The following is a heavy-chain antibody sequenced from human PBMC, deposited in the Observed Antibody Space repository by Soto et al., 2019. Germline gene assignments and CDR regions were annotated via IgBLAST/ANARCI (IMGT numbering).Heavy chain of an antibody. D-gene: IGHD3-16*02. CDR3: ARTGHYDYIWGSYRSGYFDY. Sequence: SETLSLTCAVYGGSFSGYYWSWIRQPPGKGLEWIGEINHSGSTNYNPSLKSRVTISVDTSKNQFSLKLSSVTAADTAVYYCARTGHYDYIWGSYRSGYFDYWGQGTLVTVSS. CDR1: GGSFSGYY. CDR2: INHSGST. V-gene: IGHV4-34*01. J-gene: IGHJ4*02.